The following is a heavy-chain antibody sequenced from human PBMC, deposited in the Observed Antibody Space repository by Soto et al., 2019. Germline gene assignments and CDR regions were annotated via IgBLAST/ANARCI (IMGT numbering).Heavy chain of an antibody. V-gene: IGHV4-59*01. J-gene: IGHJ5*02. CDR3: AREIENHCYSP. CDR1: GGSISSYY. Sequence: PSETLSLTCTVSGGSISSYYWSWIRQPPGKGLEWIGYIYYSGSTNYNPSLKSRVTISVDTSKNQFSLKLSSVTAADTAVYYCAREIENHCYSPWGQGTLVTVSS. D-gene: IGHD2-21*02. CDR2: IYYSGST.